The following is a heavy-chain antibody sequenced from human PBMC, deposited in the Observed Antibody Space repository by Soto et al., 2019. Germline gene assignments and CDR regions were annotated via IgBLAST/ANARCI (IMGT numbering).Heavy chain of an antibody. D-gene: IGHD2-15*01. CDR3: ARVGLGRRWTVY. Sequence: QVQLVESGGGVVQPGRSLRLSCAASGFTFSSYGMHWVRQAPGKGLEWVAVIWYDGSNKYYADSVKGRFTISRDNSKNTLYLQMNSLRAEDTAVYYCARVGLGRRWTVYRGQGTLVTVSS. CDR1: GFTFSSYG. V-gene: IGHV3-33*01. CDR2: IWYDGSNK. J-gene: IGHJ4*02.